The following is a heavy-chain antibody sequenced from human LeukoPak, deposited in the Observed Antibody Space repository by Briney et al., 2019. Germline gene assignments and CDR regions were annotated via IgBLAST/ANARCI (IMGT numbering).Heavy chain of an antibody. Sequence: SETLSLTCTVSGGSISSSSYYWGWIHQPPGKGLEWIGSIYYSGSTYYNPSLKSRVTISVDTSKNQFSLKLSSVTAADTAVYYCARVGYSGYDYRGYFDYWGQGTLVTVSS. V-gene: IGHV4-39*07. CDR2: IYYSGST. D-gene: IGHD5-12*01. CDR1: GGSISSSSYY. CDR3: ARVGYSGYDYRGYFDY. J-gene: IGHJ4*02.